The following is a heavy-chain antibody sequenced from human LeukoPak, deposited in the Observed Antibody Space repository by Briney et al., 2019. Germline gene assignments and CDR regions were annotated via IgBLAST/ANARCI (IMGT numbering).Heavy chain of an antibody. CDR3: ARTKWELPQGFDY. J-gene: IGHJ4*02. CDR1: GGSISSSSYY. Sequence: SETLSLTCTVSGGSISSSSYYWGWIRQPPGKGLEWIGSIYYSGSTYYNPSLKSRVTISVDTSKNQFSLKLSSVTAADTAVYYCARTKWELPQGFDYWGQGTLVTVSS. CDR2: IYYSGST. V-gene: IGHV4-39*07. D-gene: IGHD1-26*01.